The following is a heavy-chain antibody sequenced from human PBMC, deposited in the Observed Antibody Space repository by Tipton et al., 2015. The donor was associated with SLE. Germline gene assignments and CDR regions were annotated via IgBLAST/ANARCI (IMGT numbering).Heavy chain of an antibody. CDR2: ISYDESNK. CDR1: GFTFSSYA. D-gene: IGHD4-23*01. J-gene: IGHJ4*02. CDR3: ARTYGGNSDY. V-gene: IGHV3-30-3*01. Sequence: QLVQSGGGVVQPGRSLRLSCAASGFTFSSYAMHWVRQAPAKGLEWVAVISYDESNKYYTDSVKGRLTISRDNSKNTLYLQMNSLRVEDTAVYYCARTYGGNSDYWGQGTLVTVSS.